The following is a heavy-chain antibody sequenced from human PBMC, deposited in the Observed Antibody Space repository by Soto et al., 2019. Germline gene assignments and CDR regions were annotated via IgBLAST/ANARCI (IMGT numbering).Heavy chain of an antibody. Sequence: QVQLVQSGAEVRKPGSSVKGACRASAGTLSGSAFSWLRQAPGQGLEWMGRIIHLLGIANSAQRFQGRVTITAYNATRTAYMELCSLTCEDPAVYLCATSLQKLGYFDKWGQGTLVTASS. CDR3: ATSLQKLGYFDK. V-gene: IGHV1-69*02. J-gene: IGHJ4*02. CDR2: IIHLLGIA. D-gene: IGHD1-26*01. CDR1: AGTLSGSA.